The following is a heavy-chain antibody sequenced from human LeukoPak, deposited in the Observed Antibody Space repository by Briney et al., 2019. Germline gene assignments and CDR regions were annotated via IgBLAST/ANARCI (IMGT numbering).Heavy chain of an antibody. J-gene: IGHJ3*02. Sequence: HPGGSLRPSCAASGFTFSSYWMSWVRQAPGKGLEWVANIKQDGSEKYYVDSVKGRFTISRDNAKNSLYLQMNSLRAEDTAVYYCARETDSSGYDAFDIWGQGTMVTVSS. CDR3: ARETDSSGYDAFDI. CDR1: GFTFSSYW. V-gene: IGHV3-7*01. CDR2: IKQDGSEK. D-gene: IGHD3-22*01.